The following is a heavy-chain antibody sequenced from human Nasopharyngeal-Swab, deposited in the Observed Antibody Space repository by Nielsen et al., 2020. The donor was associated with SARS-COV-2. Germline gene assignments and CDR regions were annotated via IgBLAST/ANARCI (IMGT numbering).Heavy chain of an antibody. Sequence: GGSLRLSCAASDFIFNTYWMSWVRQPPGKGLEWVSAISGGGGGTYYADSVKGRFTISRDNSKRTLYLQMNSLRAEDTAVYYCARDGLDYDFWSAYFMDVWGQGTTVTVSS. CDR2: ISGGGGGT. CDR1: DFIFNTYW. D-gene: IGHD3-3*01. J-gene: IGHJ6*02. CDR3: ARDGLDYDFWSAYFMDV. V-gene: IGHV3-23*01.